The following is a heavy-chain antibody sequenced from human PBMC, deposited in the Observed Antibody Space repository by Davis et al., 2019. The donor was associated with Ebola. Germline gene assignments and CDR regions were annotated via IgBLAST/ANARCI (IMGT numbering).Heavy chain of an antibody. J-gene: IGHJ4*02. CDR1: GYTFTSYY. CDR2: INPNSGGT. Sequence: AASVKVSCKASGYTFTSYYMHWVRQAPRQGLEWMGWINPNSGGTNYAQKFQGWVTMTRDTSISTAYMELSRLRSEDTAVYYCATVKPYYSSEFDYWGQGTLVTVSS. D-gene: IGHD2/OR15-2a*01. CDR3: ATVKPYYSSEFDY. V-gene: IGHV1-2*04.